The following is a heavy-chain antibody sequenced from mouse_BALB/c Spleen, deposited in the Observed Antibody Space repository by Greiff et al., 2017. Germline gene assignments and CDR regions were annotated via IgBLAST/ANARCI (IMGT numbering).Heavy chain of an antibody. J-gene: IGHJ2*01. D-gene: IGHD2-4*01. V-gene: IGHV7-1*02. Sequence: EVNVVESGGGLVQPGGSLRLSCATSGFTFSDFYMAWVRQPPGKRLEWIAASRNKANDYTTEYSASVKGRFIVSRDTSQSILYLQMNALRAEDTAIYYCARDDYDGYYFDYWGQGTTLTVSS. CDR3: ARDDYDGYYFDY. CDR1: GFTFSDFY. CDR2: SRNKANDYTT.